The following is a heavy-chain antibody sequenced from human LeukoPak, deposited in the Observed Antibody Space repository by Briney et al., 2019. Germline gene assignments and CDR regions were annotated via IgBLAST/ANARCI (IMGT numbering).Heavy chain of an antibody. CDR1: GFTFSTYE. CDR2: ISSSGSTI. D-gene: IGHD2-21*02. CDR3: ARGGPCGGDCYYYNGMDV. V-gene: IGHV3-48*03. J-gene: IGHJ6*02. Sequence: GGSLRLSCAASGFTFSTYEMNWVRQAPGKGLEWVSYISSSGSTIYYADSVKGRFTISRDNAKNSLYLQMNSLRAEDTAVYYCARGGPCGGDCYYYNGMDVWGQGTTVTVSS.